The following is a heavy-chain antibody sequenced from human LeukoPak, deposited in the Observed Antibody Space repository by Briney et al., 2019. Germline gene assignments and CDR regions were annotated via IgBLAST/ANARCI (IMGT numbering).Heavy chain of an antibody. CDR3: ASPPASGWSDFDY. D-gene: IGHD6-19*01. V-gene: IGHV1-2*06. CDR1: GYSFTGYY. J-gene: IGHJ4*02. Sequence: SVKVSCKASGYSFTGYYIHWVRQAPGQGLEWMGRINPNSGGKNYAQKFQGRVTMTRDTSISTAYMELSRLKSDDTAVYYCASPPASGWSDFDYWGQGTLVTVSS. CDR2: INPNSGGK.